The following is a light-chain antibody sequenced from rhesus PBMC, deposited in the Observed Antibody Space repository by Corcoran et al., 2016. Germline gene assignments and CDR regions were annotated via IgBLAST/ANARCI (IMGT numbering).Light chain of an antibody. CDR2: KAS. Sequence: DIQMTQSPSSLSASVGDRVTITCRASENVHNYLNWYQQKPGKAPELLNYKASTLQSGVPSRFSGSGSGTDYTFTITSLQPEDVATYYCQHGYGYGTPYSFGQGTKVEIK. CDR3: QHGYGYGTPYS. CDR1: ENVHNY. V-gene: IGKV1-74*01. J-gene: IGKJ2*01.